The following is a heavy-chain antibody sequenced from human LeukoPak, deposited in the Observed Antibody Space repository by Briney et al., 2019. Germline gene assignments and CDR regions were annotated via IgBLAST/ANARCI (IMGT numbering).Heavy chain of an antibody. CDR1: GYTFSGYY. CDR3: VRERGATVDY. J-gene: IGHJ4*02. D-gene: IGHD1-26*01. CDR2: INFNSGDT. V-gene: IGHV1-2*02. Sequence: GASMKVSCKASGYTFSGYYIHWVRQAPGQGLEWMGWINFNSGDTNYAQKFQGRVTVTRDTSISTTYMELSSLRADDTAIYHCVRERGATVDYWGQGTLVTVSS.